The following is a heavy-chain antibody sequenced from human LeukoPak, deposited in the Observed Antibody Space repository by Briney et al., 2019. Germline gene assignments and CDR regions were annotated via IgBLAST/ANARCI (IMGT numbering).Heavy chain of an antibody. J-gene: IGHJ4*02. D-gene: IGHD3-22*01. CDR1: GFTFDDYA. CDR3: AKGVYYYDSSGYLTHFDY. CDR2: ISWDSGSI. Sequence: GGSLRLSCAASGFTFDDYAMHWVRQAPGKGLEWVSGISWDSGSIGYADSVKGRFTISRDNAKNSLYLQMNSLRAEDTALYYCAKGVYYYDSSGYLTHFDYWGQGTLVTVSS. V-gene: IGHV3-9*01.